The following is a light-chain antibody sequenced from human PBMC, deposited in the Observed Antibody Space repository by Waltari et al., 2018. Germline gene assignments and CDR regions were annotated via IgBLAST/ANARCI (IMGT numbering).Light chain of an antibody. J-gene: IGLJ2*01. V-gene: IGLV2-14*01. CDR2: EVS. Sequence: QSALTQPASVSGSPGQSITISFPGTSSYVGGYNNFSWYQQHPGKAPKRMIYEVSKRPSGVSNRFSGSKSGNTASLTISGLQAEDEADYYCSSYTDSGTFVVIGGGTKLTVL. CDR3: SSYTDSGTFVV. CDR1: SSYVGGYNN.